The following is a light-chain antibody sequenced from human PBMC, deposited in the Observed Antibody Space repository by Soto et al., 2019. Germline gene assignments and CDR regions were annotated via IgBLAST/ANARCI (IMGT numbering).Light chain of an antibody. J-gene: IGKJ2*01. CDR2: SAS. CDR1: QNIGTS. Sequence: DIQMTQSPSSLSVSIGDSITITCRASQNIGTSLNWYQMKLGRAPKLLIYSASNLQSGVPSRFSGSGSGTDFTLTISSLQPEDFATYFCQQSYTTPVYSFGQGTKLEIK. V-gene: IGKV1-39*01. CDR3: QQSYTTPVYS.